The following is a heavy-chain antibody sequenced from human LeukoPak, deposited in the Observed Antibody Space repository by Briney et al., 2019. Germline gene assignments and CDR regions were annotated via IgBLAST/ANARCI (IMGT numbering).Heavy chain of an antibody. V-gene: IGHV1-18*01. D-gene: IGHD6-13*01. Sequence: ASVTVSCKASGYTFTSYGISWVRQAPGQGLEWMGWISAYNGNTNYAQKLKGRVTMTTDTSTSTAYMELRSLRSDDTAVYYGARHADSSSWFLSASYYFDYWGQGTLVTVSS. CDR1: GYTFTSYG. CDR2: ISAYNGNT. CDR3: ARHADSSSWFLSASYYFDY. J-gene: IGHJ4*02.